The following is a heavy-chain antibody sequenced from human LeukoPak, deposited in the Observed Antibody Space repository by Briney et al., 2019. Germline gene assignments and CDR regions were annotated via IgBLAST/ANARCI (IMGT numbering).Heavy chain of an antibody. CDR2: ISGSGGST. CDR1: GFTVSSYA. Sequence: PGGSLRLSCAASGFTVSSYAMSWVRQAPGKGLERVSAISGSGGSTYYADSVKGRFTISRDNSKNTPYLQMNSLRAEDAAVYYCAKDSERDSGRKVSSLYYMDGWGKGTTVTVSS. CDR3: AKDSERDSGRKVSSLYYMDG. D-gene: IGHD3-10*01. J-gene: IGHJ6*03. V-gene: IGHV3-23*01.